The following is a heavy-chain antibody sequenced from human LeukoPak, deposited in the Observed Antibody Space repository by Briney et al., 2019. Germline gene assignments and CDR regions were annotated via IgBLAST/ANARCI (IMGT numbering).Heavy chain of an antibody. V-gene: IGHV4-39*01. CDR1: GGSISSSSYY. D-gene: IGHD3-9*01. CDR2: IYYSGST. CDR3: ARGSPDYDILTGYPSAHYFNY. J-gene: IGHJ4*02. Sequence: PSETLSLTCTVSGGSISSSSYYWGWIRQPPGKGLEWIGSIYYSGSTYYNPSLKSRVTISVDTSKNQFSLNLSSVTAADTAVYYCARGSPDYDILTGYPSAHYFNYWGQGTLVTVSS.